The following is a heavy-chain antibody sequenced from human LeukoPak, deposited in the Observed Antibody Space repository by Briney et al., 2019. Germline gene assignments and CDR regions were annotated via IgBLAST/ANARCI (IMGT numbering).Heavy chain of an antibody. J-gene: IGHJ4*02. D-gene: IGHD1-7*01. Sequence: SVKVSCKASGGTFSSYAISWVRQAPGQGLEWMGGIMPIFGTANYAQKFQGRVTITADESTSSAYMELSSLRSEDTAVYYCAREQASGTTPDYWGQGTLVTVSS. CDR1: GGTFSSYA. V-gene: IGHV1-69*01. CDR2: IMPIFGTA. CDR3: AREQASGTTPDY.